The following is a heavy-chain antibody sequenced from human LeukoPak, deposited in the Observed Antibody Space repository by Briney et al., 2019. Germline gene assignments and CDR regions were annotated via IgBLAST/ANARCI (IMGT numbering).Heavy chain of an antibody. CDR2: INSDGGGA. V-gene: IGHV3-74*01. CDR1: GITFGNNW. J-gene: IGHJ5*02. Sequence: PGGSLRLSCAASGITFGNNWMHWVRQGPGKGLVRFSRINSDGGGAIYADSVKGRFTVSRDNAKNTLYLQMNSLRAEDTAVYYCARDVPHNWFDTWGQGTLVTVSS. CDR3: ARDVPHNWFDT.